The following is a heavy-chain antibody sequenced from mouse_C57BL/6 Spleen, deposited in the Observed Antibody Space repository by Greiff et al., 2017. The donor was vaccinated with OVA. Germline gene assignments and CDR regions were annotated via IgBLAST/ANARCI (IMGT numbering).Heavy chain of an antibody. CDR1: GYAFTNYL. CDR3: ASGGLWFAY. V-gene: IGHV1-54*01. CDR2: INPGSGGT. Sequence: QVQLQQSGAELVRPGTSVKVSCKASGYAFTNYLIEWVKQRPGQGLEWIGVINPGSGGTNYNEKFKGKATLTADKSSSTAYMQLSSLTSEDSAVYFCASGGLWFAYWGQGTLVTVSA. J-gene: IGHJ3*01. D-gene: IGHD3-1*01.